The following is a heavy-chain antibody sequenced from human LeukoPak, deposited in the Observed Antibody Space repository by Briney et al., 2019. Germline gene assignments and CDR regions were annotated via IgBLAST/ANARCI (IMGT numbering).Heavy chain of an antibody. CDR2: FLYSGST. J-gene: IGHJ3*02. CDR1: GGSISSSSYY. D-gene: IGHD4-17*01. V-gene: IGHV4-39*07. Sequence: PSETLSLTCTVSGGSISSSSYYWGWIRQPPGKGLEWIGSFLYSGSTYYNPSLKSRVTISVDRSKNQFSLKLSSVTAADTAVYYCASYGEDDAFDIWGQGTMVTVSS. CDR3: ASYGEDDAFDI.